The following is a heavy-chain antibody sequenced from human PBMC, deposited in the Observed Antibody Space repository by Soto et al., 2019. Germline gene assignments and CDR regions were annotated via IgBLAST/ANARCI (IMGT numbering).Heavy chain of an antibody. CDR3: AKEIRAYSSSWSFDY. CDR2: ISYDGSIQ. D-gene: IGHD6-13*01. CDR1: GFTFSSYG. V-gene: IGHV3-30*18. Sequence: QVQLVESGGGVVQPGRSLRLSCAASGFTFSSYGMHWVRQAPGEGLEWVVVISYDGSIQYYTDSAKGRFTISRDNSKSTLYLQMNSLRAEYTAVYYCAKEIRAYSSSWSFDYWGQGTLVTVSS. J-gene: IGHJ4*02.